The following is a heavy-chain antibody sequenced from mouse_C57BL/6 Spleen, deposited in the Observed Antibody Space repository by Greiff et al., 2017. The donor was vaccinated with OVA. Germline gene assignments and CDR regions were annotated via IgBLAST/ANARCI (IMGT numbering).Heavy chain of an antibody. J-gene: IGHJ2*01. V-gene: IGHV5-9*01. CDR3: ARPGSAGHCDY. D-gene: IGHD3-3*01. CDR2: ISGGGGNT. Sequence: EVMLVESGGGLVKPGGSLKLSCAASGFTFSSYTMSWVRQTPEKRLEWVATISGGGGNTYYPDSVKGRFTISRDNAKNTLYLQMSSLRSEDTALYYCARPGSAGHCDYWGQGTTLTVSS. CDR1: GFTFSSYT.